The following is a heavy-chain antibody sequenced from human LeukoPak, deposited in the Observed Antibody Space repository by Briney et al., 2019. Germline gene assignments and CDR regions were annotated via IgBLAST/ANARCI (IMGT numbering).Heavy chain of an antibody. V-gene: IGHV3-48*03. D-gene: IGHD6-19*01. CDR3: ARDSSDWSHDAFDI. CDR2: MSTSDRTI. J-gene: IGHJ3*02. Sequence: PGGSVRLSCPGSVFTFSSYEMKWVRPAPGRGREWVSYMSTSDRTIYYTDSVKGRRTTSRDNAKNSLYLQMNSLRAEDTAIYYCARDSSDWSHDAFDIWGQGTKVTVSS. CDR1: VFTFSSYE.